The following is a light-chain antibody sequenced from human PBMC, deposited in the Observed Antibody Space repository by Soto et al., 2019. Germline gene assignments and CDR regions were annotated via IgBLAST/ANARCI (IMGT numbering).Light chain of an antibody. Sequence: QSALTQPASVSVSPGQSITISCTGTRSDVGGYNYVSWYQQHPGTAPKVMIYEVTYRPAGVSSRFSGSKSGNTAYLTISGLQAEDEADYYCSSFTSSITYVFGTGTKVTVL. CDR3: SSFTSSITYV. CDR1: RSDVGGYNY. CDR2: EVT. V-gene: IGLV2-14*03. J-gene: IGLJ1*01.